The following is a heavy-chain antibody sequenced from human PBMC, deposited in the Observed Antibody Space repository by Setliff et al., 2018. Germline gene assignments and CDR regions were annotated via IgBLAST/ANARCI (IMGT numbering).Heavy chain of an antibody. CDR1: GYSFTNYR. D-gene: IGHD1-26*01. J-gene: IGHJ4*02. V-gene: IGHV5-51*01. CDR3: ARRYSGTFDFDY. Sequence: PGESLTISCQGSGYSFTNYRIGWVRQMPGKGLEWMGIIYPDDSETTYSPSFQGQVTISVDKSINTAYLQWSSLKASDTAMYYCARRYSGTFDFDYWGQGTLVTVSS. CDR2: IYPDDSET.